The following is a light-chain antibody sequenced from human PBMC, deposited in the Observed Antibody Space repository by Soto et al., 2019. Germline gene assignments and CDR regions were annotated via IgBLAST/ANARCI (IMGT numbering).Light chain of an antibody. CDR1: QSIDSA. J-gene: IGKJ2*01. V-gene: IGKV3-11*01. CDR2: DAS. CDR3: QQRNTWPSST. Sequence: EIVLTQSPATLSLSPGDRASLSCRASQSIDSALAWYQQKPGQAPRLLIYDASTRATHIPERFSGSGSGTDFVLSISSLEPEDFAVYYCQQRNTWPSSTFGQGTKLDIK.